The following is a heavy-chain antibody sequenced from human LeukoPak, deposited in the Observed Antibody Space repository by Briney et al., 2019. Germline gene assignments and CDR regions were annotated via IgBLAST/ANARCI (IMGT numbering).Heavy chain of an antibody. V-gene: IGHV1-2*02. J-gene: IGHJ4*02. Sequence: GASVKVSCKASGYTFSGYYMHWVRQAPGQGLEWMGWINPNSGGTNYAQKFQGRVTMTRDTSISTAYMELSSLRSEDTAVYYCARGFGTTVVTLLDYWGQGTLVTVSS. CDR2: INPNSGGT. CDR1: GYTFSGYY. D-gene: IGHD4-23*01. CDR3: ARGFGTTVVTLLDY.